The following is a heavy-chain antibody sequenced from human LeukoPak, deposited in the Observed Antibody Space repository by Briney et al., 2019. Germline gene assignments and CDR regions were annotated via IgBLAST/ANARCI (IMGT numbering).Heavy chain of an antibody. CDR1: GGSISSGSYF. J-gene: IGHJ4*02. CDR3: AGDTRF. Sequence: SETLSLTCTVSGGSISSGSYFWSWIQQPAGKGLEWIGRIYTSGSTHYNPSLKSRVTISIDTSKNQFSLKLNSVTAADTAVYYCAGDTRFWGQGTLVTVSS. CDR2: IYTSGST. V-gene: IGHV4-61*02.